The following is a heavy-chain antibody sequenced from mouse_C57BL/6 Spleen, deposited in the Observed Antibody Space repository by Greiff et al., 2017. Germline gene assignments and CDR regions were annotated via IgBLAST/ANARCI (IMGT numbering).Heavy chain of an antibody. CDR1: GYTFTSYW. CDR3: ARLYYDYDPHFDY. CDR2: IYPGSGST. Sequence: QVQLQQSGAELVKPGASVKMSCKASGYTFTSYWITWVKQRPGQGLEWIGDIYPGSGSTNYNEKFKSKATLTVDTSSSTAYMQLSSLTSEDSAVYYCARLYYDYDPHFDYWGQGTTLTVSS. D-gene: IGHD2-4*01. J-gene: IGHJ2*01. V-gene: IGHV1-55*01.